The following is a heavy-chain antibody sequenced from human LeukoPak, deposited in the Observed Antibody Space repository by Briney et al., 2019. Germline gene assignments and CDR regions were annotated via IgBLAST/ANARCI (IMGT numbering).Heavy chain of an antibody. CDR1: GFTFSSYS. J-gene: IGHJ4*02. CDR2: ISSSSSTI. D-gene: IGHD4-17*01. Sequence: GGSLRLSCAASGFTFSSYSMNWVRQAPGKGLEWVSYISSSSSTIYYADSVKGRFTTSRDNAKNSLYLQMNSLRAEDTAVYYCARDWGTMTTVTTLDYWGQGTLVTVSS. V-gene: IGHV3-48*01. CDR3: ARDWGTMTTVTTLDY.